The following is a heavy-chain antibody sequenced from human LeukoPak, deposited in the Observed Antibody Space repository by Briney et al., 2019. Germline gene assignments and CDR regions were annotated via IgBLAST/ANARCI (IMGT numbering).Heavy chain of an antibody. Sequence: GGSLRLSCAASGFTFSSYGMHWVRQAPGKGLEWVAFIRYDGSDKYYADSVKGRFTISRDNSKNTLYLQMNRLRAEDTAVYYCAKGAAAASYYSDYWGQGTLVTVSS. D-gene: IGHD6-13*01. CDR3: AKGAAAASYYSDY. CDR2: IRYDGSDK. V-gene: IGHV3-30*02. CDR1: GFTFSSYG. J-gene: IGHJ4*02.